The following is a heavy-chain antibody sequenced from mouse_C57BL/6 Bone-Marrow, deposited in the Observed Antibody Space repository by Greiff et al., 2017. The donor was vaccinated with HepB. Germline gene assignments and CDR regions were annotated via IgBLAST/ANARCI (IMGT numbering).Heavy chain of an antibody. V-gene: IGHV1-50*01. CDR3: ARWGRAYGSSFYFDY. Sequence: QVQLQQPGAELVKPGASVKLSCRASGYTFTSYWMQWVKQRPGQGLEWIGEIDPSDSYTNYNQKFKGKATLTVDTSSSTAYMQLSSLTSEDSAVYYCARWGRAYGSSFYFDYWGQGTTLTVSS. CDR1: GYTFTSYW. CDR2: IDPSDSYT. J-gene: IGHJ2*01. D-gene: IGHD1-1*01.